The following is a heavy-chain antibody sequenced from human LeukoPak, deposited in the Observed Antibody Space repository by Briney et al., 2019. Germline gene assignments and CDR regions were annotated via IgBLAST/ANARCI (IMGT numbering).Heavy chain of an antibody. CDR3: ARDSLDCSSTSCYGYYYYYYMDV. D-gene: IGHD2-2*01. CDR1: GYTFTSYY. J-gene: IGHJ6*03. V-gene: IGHV1-46*01. Sequence: GASVKVSCKASGYTFTSYYMHWVRRAPGQGLEWMGIINPSGGSPSYAQKFQGRVTMTRDMSTSTVYMELSSLRSEDTAVYYCARDSLDCSSTSCYGYYYYYYMDVWGKGTTVTVSS. CDR2: INPSGGSP.